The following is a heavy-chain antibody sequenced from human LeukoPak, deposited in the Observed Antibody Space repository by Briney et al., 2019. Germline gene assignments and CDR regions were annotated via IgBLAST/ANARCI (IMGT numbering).Heavy chain of an antibody. Sequence: GEPLRISCQGSGYTFTTYWIGWVRQMPGQGLEWMGIIYPGDSDTTYSPSFQGQVTFSADKSTSTAYLQRRSLKASDTAMYYCARNSHSNGMDVWGQGTTVTVSS. CDR2: IYPGDSDT. V-gene: IGHV5-51*01. CDR1: GYTFTTYW. D-gene: IGHD2-15*01. J-gene: IGHJ6*02. CDR3: ARNSHSNGMDV.